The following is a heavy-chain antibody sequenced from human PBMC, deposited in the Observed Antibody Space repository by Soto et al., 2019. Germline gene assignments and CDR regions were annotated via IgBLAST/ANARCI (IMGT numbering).Heavy chain of an antibody. Sequence: TLSLTCSVSGASISAGDSFWSWIRQAPGKGLEWIGYIYYTGTTYYNPSLSSRFSMSVDTSTNQFSLTLSSVTAADTAVYYCVRGGYCSSSNCYNWLDPWGQGLLVTVSS. CDR3: VRGGYCSSSNCYNWLDP. V-gene: IGHV4-31*03. CDR1: GASISAGDSF. CDR2: IYYTGTT. D-gene: IGHD2-2*01. J-gene: IGHJ5*02.